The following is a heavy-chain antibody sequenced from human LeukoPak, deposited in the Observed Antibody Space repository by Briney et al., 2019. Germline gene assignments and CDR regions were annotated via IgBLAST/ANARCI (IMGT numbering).Heavy chain of an antibody. V-gene: IGHV3-7*01. CDR2: IKHDGSEK. D-gene: IGHD6-13*01. CDR1: GFTFSGCW. J-gene: IGHJ4*02. CDR3: ARGGYGSCDY. Sequence: PGGSLRLSCAASGFTFSGCWMSWVRQAPGKGLEWVANIKHDGSEKYYVDSVKGRFTISRDNARNSLYLQMNSLRAEDTAVYYCARGGYGSCDYWGQGTLVSVSS.